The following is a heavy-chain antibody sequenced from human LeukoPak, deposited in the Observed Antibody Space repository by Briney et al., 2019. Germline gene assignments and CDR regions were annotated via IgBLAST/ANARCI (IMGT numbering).Heavy chain of an antibody. D-gene: IGHD1-26*01. CDR3: ARQVGAVDY. CDR1: GGSISSYY. V-gene: IGHV4-59*08. Sequence: SETLSLTCTVSGGSISSYYWSWIRRPPGKGLEWIGYIYYSGSTNYNPSLKSRVTISVDTSKNQFSLKLSSVTAADTAVYYCARQVGAVDYWGQGTLVTVSS. CDR2: IYYSGST. J-gene: IGHJ4*02.